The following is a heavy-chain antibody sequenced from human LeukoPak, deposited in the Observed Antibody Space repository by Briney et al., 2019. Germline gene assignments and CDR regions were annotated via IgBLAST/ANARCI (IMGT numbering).Heavy chain of an antibody. D-gene: IGHD4-17*01. V-gene: IGHV4-59*01. J-gene: IGHJ6*02. Sequence: SETLSLTCSVSDGSISSYYWSWIRQPPGKGLEWIGYIHSSGSTHYNPSLKSRVTISVDTSKNQFSLQLRSVTAADTAVYYCAREDPQTTVPEGMDVWGQGTTVTVSS. CDR1: DGSISSYY. CDR2: IHSSGST. CDR3: AREDPQTTVPEGMDV.